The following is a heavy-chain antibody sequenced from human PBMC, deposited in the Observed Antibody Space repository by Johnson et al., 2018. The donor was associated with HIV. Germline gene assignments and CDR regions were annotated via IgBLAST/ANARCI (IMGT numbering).Heavy chain of an antibody. D-gene: IGHD3-9*01. V-gene: IGHV3-66*02. CDR1: GFTVSSNY. CDR3: AQGYYDILTGYYDAFDI. CDR2: YISSSGAGI. J-gene: IGHJ3*02. Sequence: VQLVESGGGLVHPGGSLRLSCAASGFTVSSNYMNWVRQVPGKGLECVAYISSSGAGIYYADSVRGRFTISRDNSKNTLYLQMNSLRAEDTAVYYCAQGYYDILTGYYDAFDIWGQGTMVMVSS.